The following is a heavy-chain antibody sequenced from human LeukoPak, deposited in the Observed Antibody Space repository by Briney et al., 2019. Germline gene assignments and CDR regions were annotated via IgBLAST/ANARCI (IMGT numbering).Heavy chain of an antibody. Sequence: SETLSLTCAVYGGSFSGYYWSWIRQPPGKGLEWIGEINHSGSTNDNPSLKSRVTISVDTSKNQFSLKLSSVTAADTAVYYCARDQKRRSGYYPQGAFDIWGQGTMVTVSS. J-gene: IGHJ3*02. CDR1: GGSFSGYY. CDR3: ARDQKRRSGYYPQGAFDI. D-gene: IGHD3-22*01. V-gene: IGHV4-34*01. CDR2: INHSGST.